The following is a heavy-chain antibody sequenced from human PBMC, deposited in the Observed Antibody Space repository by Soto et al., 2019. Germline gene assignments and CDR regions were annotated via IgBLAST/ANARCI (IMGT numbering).Heavy chain of an antibody. CDR1: GFTFSNFA. J-gene: IGHJ4*02. Sequence: QLLESGGGSVQPGGSLRLSCVASGFTFSNFAMAWVRQAPGEGLEWVSAISGSGDDTFYADSMKGRFTISRDNSKDTLYLQINSLRAEDTAVYYCANPIPKTGTTVGFWGQGTLVTVSS. CDR2: ISGSGDDT. CDR3: ANPIPKTGTTVGF. D-gene: IGHD1-1*01. V-gene: IGHV3-23*01.